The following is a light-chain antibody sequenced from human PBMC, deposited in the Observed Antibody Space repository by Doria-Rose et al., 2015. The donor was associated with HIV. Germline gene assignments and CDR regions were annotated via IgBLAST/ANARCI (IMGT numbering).Light chain of an antibody. CDR2: EVS. V-gene: IGKV2D-29*02. CDR1: QSLVNSDGKTY. CDR3: MQTILLPFT. J-gene: IGKJ3*01. Sequence: MTQSLLSLSVTPGQPPSISCRSSQSLVNSDGKTYLYWYLQKPGQSPQLLIYEVSNRFSGVPDRFSGSGSGTDFTLKISRVEPEDFGVYYCMQTILLPFTFGPRTTVDIK.